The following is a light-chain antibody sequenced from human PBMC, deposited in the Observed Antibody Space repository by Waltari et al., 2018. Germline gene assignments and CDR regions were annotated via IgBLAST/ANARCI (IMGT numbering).Light chain of an antibody. J-gene: IGLJ3*02. CDR1: ISDICGYNY. CDR2: DVG. V-gene: IGLV2-14*03. Sequence: QSALTQPASVSGSLGQSITISCTGTISDICGYNYVSWYQRHPDKAPKLLIYDVGNRPAGVADRFSGSKSGNTASLTISGLQAEDEAEYYCSSPTNSYIRGGVFGGGTKLTVL. CDR3: SSPTNSYIRGGV.